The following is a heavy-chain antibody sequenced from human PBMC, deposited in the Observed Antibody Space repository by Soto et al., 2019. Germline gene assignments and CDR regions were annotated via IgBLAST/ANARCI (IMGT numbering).Heavy chain of an antibody. CDR3: ARDRGYCSSTSCPIDAFDI. V-gene: IGHV3-21*01. CDR2: ISGSGIDI. J-gene: IGHJ3*02. D-gene: IGHD2-2*01. CDR1: GFAFYYYN. Sequence: GGSLRLSCAASGFAFYYYNMNWVRQAPGRGLEWVSSISGSGIDIHFTDSVKGRFTISRDNSKNTLYLQMNSLRAEDTAVYYCARDRGYCSSTSCPIDAFDIWGQGTMVTVSS.